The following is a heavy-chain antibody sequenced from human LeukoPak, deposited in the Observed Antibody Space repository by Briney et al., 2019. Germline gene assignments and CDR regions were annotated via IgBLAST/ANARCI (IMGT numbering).Heavy chain of an antibody. CDR3: ATAWGYYYSMDV. CDR2: INWNSDNI. V-gene: IGHV3-9*01. D-gene: IGHD2-21*02. J-gene: IGHJ6*03. CDR1: GFTFDDYA. Sequence: GGSLRLSCAASGFTFDDYAMHWVRQAPGKGLEWVSGINWNSDNIGYADSVKGRFTISRDNAKNSLYLQMNSLRAEDTALYYCATAWGYYYSMDVWGKGTTVTISS.